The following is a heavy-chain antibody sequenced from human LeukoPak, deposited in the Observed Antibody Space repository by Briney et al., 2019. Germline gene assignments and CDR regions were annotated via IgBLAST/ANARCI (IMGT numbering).Heavy chain of an antibody. CDR1: GGPISSYY. CDR3: ARGGRTGIAAAGTDDAFDI. D-gene: IGHD6-13*01. V-gene: IGHV4-59*01. Sequence: SETLSLTCTVSGGPISSYYWSWIRQPPGKGLEWIGYIYYSGSTNYNPSLKSRVTISVDTSKNQFSLKLSSVTAADTAVYYCARGGRTGIAAAGTDDAFDIWGQGTMVTVSS. J-gene: IGHJ3*02. CDR2: IYYSGST.